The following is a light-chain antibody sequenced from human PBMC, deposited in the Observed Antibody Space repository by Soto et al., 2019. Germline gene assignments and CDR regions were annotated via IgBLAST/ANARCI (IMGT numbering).Light chain of an antibody. CDR3: QQSYTNTRT. V-gene: IGKV1-39*01. CDR2: AAS. CDR1: QSISSY. Sequence: DIQMTQSPSSLSASVGDRVTITCRASQSISSYLNWYQQKPGIAPNLLIYAASSFQSGVPSRFSGSGSGTDFTLTISSLQPEDFATYFCQQSYTNTRTFGQGNKMEI. J-gene: IGKJ2*01.